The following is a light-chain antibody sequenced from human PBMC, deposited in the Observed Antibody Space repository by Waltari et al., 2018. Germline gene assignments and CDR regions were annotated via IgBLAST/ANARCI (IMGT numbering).Light chain of an antibody. CDR1: PSLLDRNGYNY. CDR3: MQARQTPYT. Sequence: IVMTQSPLSLPVTPGAAASISCRASPSLLDRNGYNYLDWYLQKPGPSPQLLIYLGSTRASGVPDRFSGDASGTQFTLRISRVEAEDVGVYYCMQARQTPYTFGQGTKLEIK. CDR2: LGS. V-gene: IGKV2-28*01. J-gene: IGKJ2*01.